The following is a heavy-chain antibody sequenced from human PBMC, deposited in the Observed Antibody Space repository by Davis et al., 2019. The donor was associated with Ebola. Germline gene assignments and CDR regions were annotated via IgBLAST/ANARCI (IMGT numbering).Heavy chain of an antibody. CDR2: IIPIFGTA. D-gene: IGHD1-1*01. CDR1: GGTFSSYA. CDR3: ARDRYMSFEETDY. Sequence: SVKVSCKASGGTFSSYAISWVRQAPGQGLEWMGGIIPIFGTANYAQKLQGRVTMTTDTSTSTAYMELRSLRSDDTAVYYCARDRYMSFEETDYWGQGTLVTVSS. J-gene: IGHJ4*02. V-gene: IGHV1-69*05.